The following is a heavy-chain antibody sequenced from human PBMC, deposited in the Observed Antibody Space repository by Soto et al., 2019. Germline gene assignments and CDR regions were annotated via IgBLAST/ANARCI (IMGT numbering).Heavy chain of an antibody. Sequence: VESLKISCMGSGYKVSTWHNFTSYWIAWVRQMPGEGLEWMGIIYPGDSDTRYSPSFQGQVTISADKSINSVYLQWSSLKASESAMFYCARLSGYSTSWYSVDYWGQGTLVTVSS. J-gene: IGHJ4*02. D-gene: IGHD6-13*01. CDR3: ARLSGYSTSWYSVDY. CDR2: IYPGDSDT. CDR1: GYKVSTWHNFTSYW. V-gene: IGHV5-51*01.